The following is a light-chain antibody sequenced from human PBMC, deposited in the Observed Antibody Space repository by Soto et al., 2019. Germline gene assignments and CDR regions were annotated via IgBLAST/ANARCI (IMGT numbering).Light chain of an antibody. CDR2: EGT. CDR3: CSYAGGSTWV. Sequence: QSALTQPASGSGSPGQSITISCTGTSRDVGNYNLVSWYQQHPGKAPKLMIYEGTKRPSGVSNRFSGSKSGNTASLTISGLQVEDEADYYCCSYAGGSTWVFGGGTQLTVL. J-gene: IGLJ3*02. V-gene: IGLV2-23*01. CDR1: SRDVGNYNL.